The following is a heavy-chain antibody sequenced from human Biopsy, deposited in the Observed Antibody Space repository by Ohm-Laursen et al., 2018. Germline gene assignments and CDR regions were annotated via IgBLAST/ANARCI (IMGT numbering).Heavy chain of an antibody. CDR1: GGSISSDY. V-gene: IGHV4-59*01. D-gene: IGHD6-19*01. CDR3: SRATDSTGWPYYYFYGMDV. J-gene: IGHJ6*02. Sequence: SETLSLTCTVSGGSISSDYWSWIRQTPGQGLEWIGYIYYSGSTNYNPSLKSRVTISVDTSKNQFSLRLKSVTVADTAVYYCSRATDSTGWPYYYFYGMDVWGQGTTVTVSS. CDR2: IYYSGST.